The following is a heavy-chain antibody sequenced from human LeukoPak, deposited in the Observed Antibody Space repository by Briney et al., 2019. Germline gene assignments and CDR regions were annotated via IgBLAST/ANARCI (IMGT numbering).Heavy chain of an antibody. V-gene: IGHV3-23*01. CDR2: ISGTGGTT. CDR1: GLTFSNYA. J-gene: IGHJ5*02. D-gene: IGHD3-22*01. Sequence: HAGGSLRLSCAASGLTFSNYAMSWVRQAPGKGLDWVSAISGTGGTTYYADSVKGRFTISRDNSKNTLYLQMNSLRAEDTAVYYCAGGPSYYYDSRWFDPWGQGTLVTVSS. CDR3: AGGPSYYYDSRWFDP.